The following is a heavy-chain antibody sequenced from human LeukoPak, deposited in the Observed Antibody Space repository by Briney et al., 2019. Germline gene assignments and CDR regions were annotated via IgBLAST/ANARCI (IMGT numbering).Heavy chain of an antibody. CDR2: IRSKANSYAT. D-gene: IGHD1-26*01. Sequence: GGSLRLSCAASGFTFSGSAMHWVRQASGKGLEWVGRIRSKANSYATAYAASVKGRFTISRDDSKNTAYLQMNSLKTEDTAVYYCTRGEVGETDAFDIWGQGTMVTVSS. CDR1: GFTFSGSA. CDR3: TRGEVGETDAFDI. J-gene: IGHJ3*02. V-gene: IGHV3-73*01.